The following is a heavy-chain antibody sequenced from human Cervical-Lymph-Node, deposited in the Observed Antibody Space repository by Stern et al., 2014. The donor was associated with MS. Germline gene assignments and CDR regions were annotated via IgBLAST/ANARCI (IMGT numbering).Heavy chain of an antibody. CDR3: ASTHDYSNYLFW. D-gene: IGHD4-11*01. V-gene: IGHV3-21*01. CDR2: ISSSGSYK. Sequence: VQLVQSGGGLVKPGVSLRLSCATSGFIFTNYAINWVRQAPGKGLEWVSSISSSGSYKYYADSVKGRLTVSRDNAKHSVFLQLNSLRVEDTAIYYCASTHDYSNYLFWGGQGTLVTVSS. CDR1: GFIFTNYA. J-gene: IGHJ4*02.